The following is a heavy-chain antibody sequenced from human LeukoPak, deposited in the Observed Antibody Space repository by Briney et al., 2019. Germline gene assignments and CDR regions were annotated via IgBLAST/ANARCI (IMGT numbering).Heavy chain of an antibody. V-gene: IGHV4-39*01. CDR2: ISYSGST. Sequence: SETLSLTCTVSGGSISTSTYYWGWIRQLPGKGLEWIGSISYSGSTYNNPSLKSRVTISVDTSKNQFSLKLSSVTAPDTAVYYCARRVYSGSYNWYFDLWGRGTLVTVSS. CDR3: ARRVYSGSYNWYFDL. D-gene: IGHD1-26*01. J-gene: IGHJ2*01. CDR1: GGSISTSTYY.